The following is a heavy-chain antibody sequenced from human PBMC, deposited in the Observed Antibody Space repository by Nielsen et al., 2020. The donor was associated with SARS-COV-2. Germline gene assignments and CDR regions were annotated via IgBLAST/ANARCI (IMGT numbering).Heavy chain of an antibody. CDR1: GYTFTHYY. J-gene: IGHJ6*02. Sequence: ASVKVSCKASGYTFTHYYIYWVRQAPGQGLEWMGMINPSDGDTSYAQKFQGRVTMTRDTSTSTVYMDLSSLRSEDTAVYYCARDRFNSGMLGDYYYYGMDVWGQGTTVTVSS. CDR3: ARDRFNSGMLGDYYYYGMDV. CDR2: INPSDGDT. V-gene: IGHV1-46*01. D-gene: IGHD2-8*01.